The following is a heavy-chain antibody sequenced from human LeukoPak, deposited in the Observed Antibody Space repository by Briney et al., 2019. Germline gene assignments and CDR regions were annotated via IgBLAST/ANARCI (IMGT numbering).Heavy chain of an antibody. CDR2: IYTSGST. CDR1: DGSISSYY. D-gene: IGHD3-9*01. CDR3: ARDSILTGYYRYYYYYYMDV. J-gene: IGHJ6*03. V-gene: IGHV4-4*07. Sequence: PSETLSLTCTVSDGSISSYYWSWIRQPAGKGLEWIGRIYTSGSTNYNPSLKSRVTMSVDTSKNQFSLKLSSVTAADTAVYYCARDSILTGYYRYYYYYYMDVWGKGTTLTVSS.